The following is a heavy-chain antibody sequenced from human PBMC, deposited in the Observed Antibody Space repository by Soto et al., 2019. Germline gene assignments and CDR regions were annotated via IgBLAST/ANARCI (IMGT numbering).Heavy chain of an antibody. CDR2: IPQDGVDG. CDR1: GFIFSMYS. Sequence: DVKLVESGGGMVQPGDSLRLSCEVSGFIFSMYSMSWVRQTPGKGLEWVAKIPQDGVDGHYADAVKGRFTISRDNGKNSLYLQMNNLRAEVTAVYYCVRDHLILPAHDFFYGSDVWGQGATVTVSS. D-gene: IGHD2-21*02. CDR3: VRDHLILPAHDFFYGSDV. J-gene: IGHJ6*02. V-gene: IGHV3-7*03.